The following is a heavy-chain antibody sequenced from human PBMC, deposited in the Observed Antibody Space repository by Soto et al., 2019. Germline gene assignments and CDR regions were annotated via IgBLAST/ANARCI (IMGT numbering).Heavy chain of an antibody. J-gene: IGHJ3*02. CDR3: AREDPVEMATMAAAFDI. CDR1: GGTFSSYA. V-gene: IGHV1-69*06. D-gene: IGHD5-12*01. Sequence: SVKVFCKASGGTFSSYAISWVRQAPGQGLEWMGGIIPIFGTANYAQKFQGRVTITADKSTSTAYMELSSLRSEDTAVYYCAREDPVEMATMAAAFDIWGQGTMVTVSS. CDR2: IIPIFGTA.